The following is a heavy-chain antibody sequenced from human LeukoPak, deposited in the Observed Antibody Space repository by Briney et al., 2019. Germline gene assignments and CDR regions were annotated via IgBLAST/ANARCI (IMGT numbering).Heavy chain of an antibody. V-gene: IGHV1-58*01. CDR1: GFTFTSSA. Sequence: ASVKVSCKASGFTFTSSAVQWVRQARGQRLEWIGWIVVGSGNTNYAQKFQERVTITRGMSTSTAYMELSSLRSEDTAVYYCAAGLGDTSGYYYVFGLSWGQGTLVTVSS. CDR3: AAGLGDTSGYYYVFGLS. D-gene: IGHD3-22*01. J-gene: IGHJ4*02. CDR2: IVVGSGNT.